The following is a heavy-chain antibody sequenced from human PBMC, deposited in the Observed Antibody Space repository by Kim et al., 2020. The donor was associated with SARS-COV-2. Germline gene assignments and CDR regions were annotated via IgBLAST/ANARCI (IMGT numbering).Heavy chain of an antibody. CDR3: AKVRARLLGYYYYGMDV. D-gene: IGHD2-8*02. Sequence: GGSLRLSCAASGFTFSSYAMSWVRQAPGKGLEWVSAISGSGGSTYYADSVKGRFTISRDNSKNTQYLQMNSPRAEDTAVYYCAKVRARLLGYYYYGMDVWGQGTTVTVSS. CDR1: GFTFSSYA. CDR2: ISGSGGST. V-gene: IGHV3-23*01. J-gene: IGHJ6*02.